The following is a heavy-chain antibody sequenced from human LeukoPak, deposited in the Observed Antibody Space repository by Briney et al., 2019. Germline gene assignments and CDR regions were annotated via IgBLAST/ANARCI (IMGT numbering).Heavy chain of an antibody. J-gene: IGHJ4*02. CDR3: ARAGRSTAMVKRLFDY. Sequence: SETLSLTCTVSSGSISNYYWSWIRQPAGKGLEWIGRIYTSGSTTYNPSLKSRLTISIDTSKNQFSLKLSSVTAADTAVYYCARAGRSTAMVKRLFDYWGQGTLVTVSS. CDR2: IYTSGST. CDR1: SGSISNYY. V-gene: IGHV4-4*07. D-gene: IGHD5-18*01.